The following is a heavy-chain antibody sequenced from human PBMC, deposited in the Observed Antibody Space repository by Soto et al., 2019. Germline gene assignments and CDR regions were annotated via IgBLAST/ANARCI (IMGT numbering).Heavy chain of an antibody. CDR2: ISYDGSNK. Sequence: QVQLVESGGGVVQPGRSLRLSCAASGFTFSSYAMHWVRQAPGKGLEWVAVISYDGSNKYYADSVKGRFTISRDNSKNTLYLQMNSLRAEDTAVYYCARDRRGEQQRQVGNWFDPWGQGTLVTVSS. CDR1: GFTFSSYA. CDR3: ARDRRGEQQRQVGNWFDP. D-gene: IGHD6-13*01. V-gene: IGHV3-30-3*01. J-gene: IGHJ5*02.